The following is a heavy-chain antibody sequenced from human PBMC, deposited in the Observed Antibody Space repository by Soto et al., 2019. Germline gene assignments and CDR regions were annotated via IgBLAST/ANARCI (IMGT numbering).Heavy chain of an antibody. V-gene: IGHV1-69*08. J-gene: IGHJ4*02. D-gene: IGHD3-22*01. Sequence: QVQLVQSGAEVKKPGSSVKVSCKASGGTFSSYTISWVRQAPGQGLEWMGRIIPILGIANYAQKFQGRVTITADKSTSTAYMELSSLRSEDTAVYYCAREVYYDSSGYLLYYFDYWGQGPLVTVSS. CDR3: AREVYYDSSGYLLYYFDY. CDR2: IIPILGIA. CDR1: GGTFSSYT.